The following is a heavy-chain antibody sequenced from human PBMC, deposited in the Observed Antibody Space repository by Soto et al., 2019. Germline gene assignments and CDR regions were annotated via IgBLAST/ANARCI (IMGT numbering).Heavy chain of an antibody. J-gene: IGHJ4*02. V-gene: IGHV3-30*18. CDR2: ISYDGSNK. CDR3: AKDPRSYYGDYYPY. D-gene: IGHD4-17*01. Sequence: GGSLRLSCAASGFTFSSYGMHWVRQAPGKGLEWVAVISYDGSNKYYADSVKGRFTISRDNSKNTLYLQMNSLRAEDTAVYYCAKDPRSYYGDYYPYWGQGTLVTVSS. CDR1: GFTFSSYG.